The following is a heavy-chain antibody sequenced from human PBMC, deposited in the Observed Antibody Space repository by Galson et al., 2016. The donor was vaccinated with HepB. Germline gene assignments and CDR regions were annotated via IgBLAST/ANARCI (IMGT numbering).Heavy chain of an antibody. CDR1: GFIFDDYA. V-gene: IGHV3-9*01. J-gene: IGHJ6*02. Sequence: SLRLSCAASGFIFDDYAMFWVRQVPGKGLEWVSSITWNSRKTAYADSVKGRFTISRDNAKNSVNLHMNSLRPEDTALYYCAKDRGNLNYYHHYGMDVWGQGTTVTVSS. CDR3: AKDRGNLNYYHHYGMDV. D-gene: IGHD4-23*01. CDR2: ITWNSRKT.